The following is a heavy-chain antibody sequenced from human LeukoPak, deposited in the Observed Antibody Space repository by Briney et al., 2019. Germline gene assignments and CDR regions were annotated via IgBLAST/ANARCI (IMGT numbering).Heavy chain of an antibody. CDR2: IYYSGST. J-gene: IGHJ5*02. CDR3: ARDQGYCSSTSCHISWFDP. Sequence: TSETLSLTCTVSGGSISSYYWSWIRQPPGKGLEWIGYIYYSGSTNYNPSLKSRVTISVDTSKNQFSLKLSSVNAADTAVYYCARDQGYCSSTSCHISWFDPWGQGTLVTVSS. V-gene: IGHV4-59*01. D-gene: IGHD2-2*01. CDR1: GGSISSYY.